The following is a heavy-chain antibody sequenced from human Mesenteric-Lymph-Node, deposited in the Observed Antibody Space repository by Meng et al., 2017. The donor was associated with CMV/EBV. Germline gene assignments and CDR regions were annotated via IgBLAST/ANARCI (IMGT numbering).Heavy chain of an antibody. J-gene: IGHJ6*02. CDR2: MNPNNGNT. CDR3: ARAPNDYDFWSGSWLPQYYYYYYGMDV. CDR1: GYTFSSYD. D-gene: IGHD3-3*01. Sequence: ASVKVSCKASGYTFSSYDINWVRQATGQGLEWMGWMNPNNGNTNYAQKLQGRVTMTTDTSTSTAYMELRSLRSDDTAVYYCARAPNDYDFWSGSWLPQYYYYYYGMDVWGQGTTVTVSS. V-gene: IGHV1-18*01.